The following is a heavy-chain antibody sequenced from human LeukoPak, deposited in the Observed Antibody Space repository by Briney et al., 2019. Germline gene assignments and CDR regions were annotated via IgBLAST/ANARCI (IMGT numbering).Heavy chain of an antibody. D-gene: IGHD6-13*01. CDR2: INHSGST. CDR3: ARGRYSSRWSNHYYYYYGMDV. V-gene: IGHV4-34*01. Sequence: SETLSLTCAVYGGSFSGYYWSWIRQPPGKGLEWIGVINHSGSTNYNPSLKSRVTISVDTSKNQFSLKLSSVTAADTAVYYCARGRYSSRWSNHYYYYYGMDVWGQGTTVTVSS. J-gene: IGHJ6*02. CDR1: GGSFSGYY.